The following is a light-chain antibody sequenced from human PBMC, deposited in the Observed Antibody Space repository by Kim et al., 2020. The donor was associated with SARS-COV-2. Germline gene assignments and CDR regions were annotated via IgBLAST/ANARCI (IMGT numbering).Light chain of an antibody. Sequence: QSALTQPPSASGSPGQSVTISCTGTSSDVGTFNYVSWYRQDPGKAPKLMIYDVTKRPSGVPDRFSGSKSGNTASLTVSGLQAEDEADYYCSSYAGSNNLVFGGGTQLTVL. V-gene: IGLV2-8*01. J-gene: IGLJ3*02. CDR1: SSDVGTFNY. CDR3: SSYAGSNNLV. CDR2: DVT.